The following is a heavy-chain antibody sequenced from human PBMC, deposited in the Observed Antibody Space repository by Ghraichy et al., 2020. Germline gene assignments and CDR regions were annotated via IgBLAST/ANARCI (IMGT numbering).Heavy chain of an antibody. CDR3: ASSSSWSRGWFDP. J-gene: IGHJ5*02. D-gene: IGHD6-13*01. V-gene: IGHV4-59*01. CDR1: GGSISSYY. CDR2: IYYSGST. Sequence: GSLSLTCTVSGGSISSYYWSWIRQPPGKGLEWIGYIYYSGSTNYNPSLKSRVTISVDTSKNQFSLKLSSVTAADTAVYYCASSSSWSRGWFDPWGQGTLVTVSS.